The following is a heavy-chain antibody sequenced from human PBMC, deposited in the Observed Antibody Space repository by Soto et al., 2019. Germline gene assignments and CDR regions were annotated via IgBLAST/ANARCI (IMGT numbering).Heavy chain of an antibody. D-gene: IGHD6-13*01. CDR1: GFTFSSYG. CDR3: ARDSVLAAAGHEVYYYYGMGV. CDR2: IWYDGSNK. V-gene: IGHV3-33*01. J-gene: IGHJ6*02. Sequence: PGGSLRLSCAASGFTFSSYGMHWVRQAPCKGLEWVAVIWYDGSNKYYADSVKGRFTISRDNSKNALYLQMNSLRAEDTAVYYCARDSVLAAAGHEVYYYYGMGVWGQGTTVTVSS.